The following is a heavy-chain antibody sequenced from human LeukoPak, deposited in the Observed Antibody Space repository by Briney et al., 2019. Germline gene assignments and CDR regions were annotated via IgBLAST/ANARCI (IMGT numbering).Heavy chain of an antibody. CDR2: ISSTSTYK. D-gene: IGHD3-10*02. CDR3: AELGITMIGGV. J-gene: IGHJ6*04. CDR1: GFTFSSYA. Sequence: GGSLRLSCAASGFTFSSYAMSWVRQAPGKGLEWVSSISSTSTYKYYADSVKGRFTISRDNAKNSLYLQMNSLRAEDTAVYYCAELGITMIGGVWGKGTTVTISS. V-gene: IGHV3-21*01.